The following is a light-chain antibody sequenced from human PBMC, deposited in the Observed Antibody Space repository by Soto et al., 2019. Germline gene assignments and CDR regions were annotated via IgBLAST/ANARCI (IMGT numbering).Light chain of an antibody. Sequence: QSALTQPPSVSGAPGQRVTISCTGSSSNIGAGYDVHWYQQLPGTAPKLLIYGNNNRPSGVPDRFSGSESGTSASLAITGLQAEDEADYYCQSYDTRLSGAIFGGGTKVTVL. J-gene: IGLJ2*01. V-gene: IGLV1-40*01. CDR1: SSNIGAGYD. CDR2: GNN. CDR3: QSYDTRLSGAI.